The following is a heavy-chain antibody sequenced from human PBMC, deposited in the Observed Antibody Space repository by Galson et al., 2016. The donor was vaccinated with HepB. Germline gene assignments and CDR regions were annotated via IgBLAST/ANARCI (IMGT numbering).Heavy chain of an antibody. D-gene: IGHD3-22*01. Sequence: ETLSLTCAISGVFIGTTNWWSWVRQPPGKGLEWIGEIYHSGRINYNPSLKSRVTISVDQSKNQFSLRLNSVTAADTAVYYCARRKASFDSSPYYYTPQFLDLWGQGALVTVSP. J-gene: IGHJ4*02. CDR2: IYHSGRI. CDR3: ARRKASFDSSPYYYTPQFLDL. CDR1: GVFIGTTNW. V-gene: IGHV4-4*02.